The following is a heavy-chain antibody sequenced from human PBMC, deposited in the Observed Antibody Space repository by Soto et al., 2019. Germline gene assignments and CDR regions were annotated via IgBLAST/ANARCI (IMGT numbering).Heavy chain of an antibody. D-gene: IGHD1-1*01. V-gene: IGHV4-59*08. J-gene: IGHJ6*02. Sequence: QVQLQQSGPGLVKPSETLSLTCSVSSGPTSSHNWGWIRQTPGRGLEWIGYVYSTGGTSYNPALNRRVTISADTSTNFISLTLTSVTAADTAVYYCVRQGIGNLHGRVDVWGQGTTVRVSS. CDR2: VYSTGGT. CDR3: VRQGIGNLHGRVDV. CDR1: SGPTSSHN.